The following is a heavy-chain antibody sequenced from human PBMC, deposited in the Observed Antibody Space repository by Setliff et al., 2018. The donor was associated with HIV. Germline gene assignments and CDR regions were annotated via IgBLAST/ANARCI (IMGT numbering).Heavy chain of an antibody. CDR1: GGSISSSTYY. CDR3: TRVGTYGVGGWFDP. CDR2: IYYSGST. J-gene: IGHJ5*02. Sequence: SETLSLTCTVSGGSISSSTYYWGWIRQPPGKGLEWIGSIYYSGSTYYNPSLKSRVTISVDTSKSQFSLKLSSVTAADTAMYYCTRVGTYGVGGWFDPWGQGSLVTVSS. V-gene: IGHV4-39*07. D-gene: IGHD3-16*01.